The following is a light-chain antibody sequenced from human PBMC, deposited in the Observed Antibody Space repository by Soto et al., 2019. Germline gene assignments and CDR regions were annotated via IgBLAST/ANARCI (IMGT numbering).Light chain of an antibody. CDR3: SSFTSTNALV. CDR1: RLDIDACDF. J-gene: IGLJ1*01. V-gene: IGLV2-14*01. CDR2: EVS. Sequence: SVLTQPASVSGSPGQSSTISCTGSRLDIDACDFLSWYQQPPRKAPRLIIYEVSNRPSGISNRFSGSKSGITASLTISGLQDEDEAHYYCSSFTSTNALVFGAGTKVTVL.